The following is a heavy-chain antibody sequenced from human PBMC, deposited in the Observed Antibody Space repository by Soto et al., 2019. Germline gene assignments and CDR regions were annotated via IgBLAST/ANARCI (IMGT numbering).Heavy chain of an antibody. CDR2: ISYYGSNK. CDR1: GFPFSSYA. Sequence: QVQLVESGGGVVQPGRSLRLSCAASGFPFSSYAMHWVRQAPGKGLEWVAVISYYGSNKYYADSVKGRFTISRDNSKNTLDLQLNSMRAEDAAVDFCASYFYGYYGMAVWGKGTTDTVFS. V-gene: IGHV3-30-3*01. D-gene: IGHD3-3*01. CDR3: ASYFYGYYGMAV. J-gene: IGHJ6*04.